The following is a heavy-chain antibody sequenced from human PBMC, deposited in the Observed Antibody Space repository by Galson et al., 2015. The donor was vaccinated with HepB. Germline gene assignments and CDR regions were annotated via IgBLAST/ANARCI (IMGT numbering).Heavy chain of an antibody. CDR2: INPNSGGT. V-gene: IGHV1-2*06. CDR3: AREDVSTSSSLDD. Sequence: SVKVSCKASGYTFTDYYMHWVRQAPGQGLEWMGRINPNSGGTKYAQKFQGRVTMTRDTSINIAYMELSGLRSDDTAVYYCAREDVSTSSSLDDWGQGTLVTVSS. D-gene: IGHD2-2*01. J-gene: IGHJ4*02. CDR1: GYTFTDYY.